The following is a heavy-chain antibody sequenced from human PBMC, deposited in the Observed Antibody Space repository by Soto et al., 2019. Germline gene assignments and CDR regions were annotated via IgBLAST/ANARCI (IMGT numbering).Heavy chain of an antibody. D-gene: IGHD2-2*01. V-gene: IGHV4-39*01. CDR3: EGGDIVVVPAAIDY. CDR1: GGSISSSSYY. Sequence: SETLSLTCTVSGGSISSSSYYWGWIRQPPGKGLEWIGSIYYSGSTYYNPSLKSRVTISVDTSKNQFSLKLSSVTAADTAVYYCEGGDIVVVPAAIDYWGQGTLVTVSS. J-gene: IGHJ4*02. CDR2: IYYSGST.